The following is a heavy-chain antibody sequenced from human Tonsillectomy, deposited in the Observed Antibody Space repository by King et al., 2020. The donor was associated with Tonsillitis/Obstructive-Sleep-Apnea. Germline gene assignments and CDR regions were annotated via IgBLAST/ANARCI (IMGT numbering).Heavy chain of an antibody. D-gene: IGHD2-2*01. CDR1: GFTVSNHY. Sequence: VQLVESGGGFIQPGGSLRLSCSASGFTVSNHYMNWVRQAPGKGLEWVSVIYRGGRTYYADSVKGRFTVSRDTSKKTVYLQMNSLRGEDTAVYFCARADVPAVLDYWGQGSLVTVSS. CDR3: ARADVPAVLDY. CDR2: IYRGGRT. V-gene: IGHV3-53*01. J-gene: IGHJ4*02.